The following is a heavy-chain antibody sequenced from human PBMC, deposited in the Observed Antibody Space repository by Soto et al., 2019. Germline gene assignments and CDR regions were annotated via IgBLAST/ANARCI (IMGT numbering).Heavy chain of an antibody. Sequence: SETLSLTCAVSGGSISSGGYSWSWIRQPPGKGLEWIGYIYHSGSTYYNPSLKSRVTISVDRSKNQFSLKLSSVTAADTAVYYCARAYDDYRYYFDYWGQGNLVTVSS. CDR1: GGSISSGGYS. CDR3: ARAYDDYRYYFDY. J-gene: IGHJ4*02. V-gene: IGHV4-30-2*01. D-gene: IGHD4-17*01. CDR2: IYHSGST.